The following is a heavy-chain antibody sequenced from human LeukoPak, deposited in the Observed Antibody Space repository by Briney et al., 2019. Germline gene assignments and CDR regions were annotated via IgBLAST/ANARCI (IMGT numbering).Heavy chain of an antibody. Sequence: PSETLSLTCTVSGGSISSGGYYWSCIRQHPGKGLEWIGYIYYSGSTYYNPSLKSRVTISVDTSKNQFSLKLSSVTAADTAVYYCARDVSGPGNYFDYWGQGTLVTVSS. D-gene: IGHD1-26*01. J-gene: IGHJ4*02. CDR3: ARDVSGPGNYFDY. CDR1: GGSISSGGYY. CDR2: IYYSGST. V-gene: IGHV4-31*03.